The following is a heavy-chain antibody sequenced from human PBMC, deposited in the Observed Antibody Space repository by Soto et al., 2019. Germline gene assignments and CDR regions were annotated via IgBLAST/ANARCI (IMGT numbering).Heavy chain of an antibody. CDR3: ARDGYCSGGSCYSVPVFDY. CDR1: GFTFSTFD. Sequence: GGSLRLSCAASGFTFSTFDMTWVRQAPRKGLEWVSRINSDGSSTSYADSVKGRFTISRDNAKNTLYLQMNSLRAEDTAVYYCARDGYCSGGSCYSVPVFDYWGQGTLVTVSS. V-gene: IGHV3-74*01. J-gene: IGHJ4*02. CDR2: INSDGSST. D-gene: IGHD2-15*01.